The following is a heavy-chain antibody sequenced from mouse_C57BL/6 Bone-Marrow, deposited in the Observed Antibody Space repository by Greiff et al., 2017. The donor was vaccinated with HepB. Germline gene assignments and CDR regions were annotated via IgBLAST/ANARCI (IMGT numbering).Heavy chain of an antibody. V-gene: IGHV1-54*01. J-gene: IGHJ2*01. CDR3: ERGDGY. Sequence: VQLQQSGAELVRPGTSVKVSCKASGYAFTNYLIEWVKQRPGQGLEWIGVINPGSGGTNYNEKFKGKATLTADKSSSTAYMQLSNLTSEDSAVYFCERGDGYWGQGTTLTVSS. CDR2: INPGSGGT. D-gene: IGHD2-3*01. CDR1: GYAFTNYL.